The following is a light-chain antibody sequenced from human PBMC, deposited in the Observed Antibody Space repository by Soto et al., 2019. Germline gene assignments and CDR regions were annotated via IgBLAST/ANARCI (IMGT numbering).Light chain of an antibody. CDR1: QSVKSD. Sequence: EIVMTQSPATLSVSPGERATLSCRASQSVKSDLAWYQQKPGQAPRLLIYGASSRATGIPARFSGSGSGTEFALTINSLQSEDFAIHYCQQYHNWVTFGGGAKVEIK. CDR2: GAS. V-gene: IGKV3-15*01. CDR3: QQYHNWVT. J-gene: IGKJ4*01.